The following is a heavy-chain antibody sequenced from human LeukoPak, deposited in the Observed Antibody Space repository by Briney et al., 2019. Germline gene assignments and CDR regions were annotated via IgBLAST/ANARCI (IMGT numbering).Heavy chain of an antibody. Sequence: ASETLSLTCTVSGGSISSYCWSWIRQPPGKGLEWIGYIYYSGSTNYNPSLKSRVTISVDTSKNQFSLKLSSVTAADTAVYYCASSGLEWESPTYYFDYWGQGTLVTVSS. CDR1: GGSISSYC. CDR3: ASSGLEWESPTYYFDY. CDR2: IYYSGST. D-gene: IGHD1-26*01. V-gene: IGHV4-59*01. J-gene: IGHJ4*02.